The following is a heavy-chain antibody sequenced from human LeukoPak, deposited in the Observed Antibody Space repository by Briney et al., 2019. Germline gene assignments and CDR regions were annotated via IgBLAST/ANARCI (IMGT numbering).Heavy chain of an antibody. D-gene: IGHD6-6*01. Sequence: GESLKICCKGSGYSFTSYWIGWVRQMPGKGLEWMGIIYPGDSDTRYSPSFQGQVTISADKSISTAYLQWSSLKASDTAMYYCARTLMAARYYYGLDVWGQGTTVTVSS. CDR3: ARTLMAARYYYGLDV. CDR1: GYSFTSYW. V-gene: IGHV5-51*01. J-gene: IGHJ6*02. CDR2: IYPGDSDT.